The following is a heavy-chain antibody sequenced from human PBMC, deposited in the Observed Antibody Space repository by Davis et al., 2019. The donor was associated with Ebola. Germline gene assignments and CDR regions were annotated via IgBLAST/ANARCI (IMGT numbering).Heavy chain of an antibody. CDR3: ARGLSGYDYYYYGMDV. CDR2: IGTAGDT. D-gene: IGHD5-12*01. V-gene: IGHV3-13*01. J-gene: IGHJ6*02. CDR1: GFTFSSYD. Sequence: GESLKIPCAASGFTFSSYDMHWVRQATGRGLEWVSAIGTAGDTYYPGSVKGRFIISRENAKNSLYLQMNSLRAGDTAVYYCARGLSGYDYYYYGMDVWGQGTTVTVSS.